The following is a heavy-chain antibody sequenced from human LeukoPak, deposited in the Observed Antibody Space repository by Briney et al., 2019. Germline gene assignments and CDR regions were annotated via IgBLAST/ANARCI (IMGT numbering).Heavy chain of an antibody. CDR2: INPNSGGT. CDR3: ARDPSTVTNPLFDY. J-gene: IGHJ4*02. CDR1: GYTFTGYY. Sequence: ASVKVSCKASGYTFTGYYMHWVRQAPGQGLEWMGWINPNSGGTNYAQKFQGRVTMTRDTSISTAYMELSRLRSDDTAVYYCARDPSTVTNPLFDYWGQGTLVTVSS. D-gene: IGHD4-17*01. V-gene: IGHV1-2*02.